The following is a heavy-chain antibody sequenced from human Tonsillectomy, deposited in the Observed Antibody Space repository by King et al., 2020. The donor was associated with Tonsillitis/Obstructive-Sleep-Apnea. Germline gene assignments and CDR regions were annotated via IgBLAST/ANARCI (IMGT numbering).Heavy chain of an antibody. Sequence: QLVQSGAEVKKPGSSVKVSCKASGGTFSSYAISWVRQAPGQALEWLGGIIPIFGTANYAQKFQGGVTITADEFTSTAYMELRSLRSEDTAVYYCAHVVVAATPELTSYYYYYMDVWGKGTTVTVSS. CDR1: GGTFSSYA. D-gene: IGHD2-15*01. V-gene: IGHV1-69*01. J-gene: IGHJ6*03. CDR3: AHVVVAATPELTSYYYYYMDV. CDR2: IIPIFGTA.